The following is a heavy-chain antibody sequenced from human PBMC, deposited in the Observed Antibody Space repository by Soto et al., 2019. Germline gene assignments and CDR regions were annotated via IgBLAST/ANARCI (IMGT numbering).Heavy chain of an antibody. D-gene: IGHD6-6*01. CDR1: GFTFSDYY. CDR2: ISGTSTYI. V-gene: IGHV3-11*06. CDR3: AKAPNIAARSPWSAP. J-gene: IGHJ5*02. Sequence: QVQLVESGGGLVKPGGSLRLSCAASGFTFSDYYMSWIRQAPGKGLEWVSYISGTSTYIKYAESVKGRFTTSRDNAKNSLYLYMNSLRAEDTAIFYCAKAPNIAARSPWSAPGGQGPLVTVSS.